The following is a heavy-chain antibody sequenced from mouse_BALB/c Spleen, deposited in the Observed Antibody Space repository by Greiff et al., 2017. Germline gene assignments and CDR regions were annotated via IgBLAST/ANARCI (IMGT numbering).Heavy chain of an antibody. J-gene: IGHJ3*01. CDR3: TAFITTATWFAY. CDR2: IYPGNSDT. Sequence: EVQLQQSGTVLARPGASVKMSCKASGYTFTSYWMHWVKQRPGQGLEWIGAIYPGNSDTSYNQKFKGKAKLTAVTSTSTAYMELSSLTNEDSAVYYCTAFITTATWFAYWGQGTLVTVSA. CDR1: GYTFTSYW. D-gene: IGHD1-2*01. V-gene: IGHV1-5*01.